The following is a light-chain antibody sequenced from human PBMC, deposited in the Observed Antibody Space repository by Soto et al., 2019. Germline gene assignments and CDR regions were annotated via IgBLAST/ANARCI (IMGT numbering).Light chain of an antibody. Sequence: QSALTQPASVSGSPGQTITISCAGSNSDIGGYNFVSWYQQHPGKAPKIIIFEVNKRPSGISNRFSGSKSDNTASLTISGLQAEDEADYYCFSYRSSTTNVFGSGTKLTVL. CDR3: FSYRSSTTNV. V-gene: IGLV2-14*01. J-gene: IGLJ1*01. CDR2: EVN. CDR1: NSDIGGYNF.